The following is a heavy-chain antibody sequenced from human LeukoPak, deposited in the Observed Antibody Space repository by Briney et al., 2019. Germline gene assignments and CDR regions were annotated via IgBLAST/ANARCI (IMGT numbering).Heavy chain of an antibody. CDR3: ASSDYYDSSGRYAFDI. J-gene: IGHJ3*02. D-gene: IGHD3-22*01. CDR2: INHSGST. V-gene: IGHV4-34*01. Sequence: PSETLSLTCAVYGVSFSGYYWSWIRQPPGKGLEWIGEINHSGSTNYNPSLKSRVTISVDTSKNQFSLKLSSVTAADTAVYYCASSDYYDSSGRYAFDIWGQGTMVTVSS. CDR1: GVSFSGYY.